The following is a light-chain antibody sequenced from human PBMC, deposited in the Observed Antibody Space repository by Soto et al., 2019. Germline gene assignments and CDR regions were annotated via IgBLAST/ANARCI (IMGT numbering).Light chain of an antibody. CDR3: QTWGTGIQV. CDR1: SGHSSYA. Sequence: QLVLTQSPSASASLGASVKLTCTLSSGHSSYAIAWHQQQPEKGPRYLMKLNSDGSHSKGDGIPDRFSGSSSGAERYLTISRVQSEDEADYYCQTWGTGIQVFGTGTKVTVL. CDR2: LNSDGSH. J-gene: IGLJ1*01. V-gene: IGLV4-69*01.